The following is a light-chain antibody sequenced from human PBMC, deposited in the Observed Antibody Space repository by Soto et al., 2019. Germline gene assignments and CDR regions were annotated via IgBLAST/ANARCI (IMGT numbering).Light chain of an antibody. CDR2: GAS. Sequence: DIVLTQSPGTLSLSPGEGATLSCRASESVRSTYLAWYQQKPGQPPMLLIYGASKRATGIPDRFSGSGSGTDFTLTISRLEPEDFAVYFCQQYSSPPLTFGGGTKVEI. CDR1: ESVRSTY. J-gene: IGKJ4*01. V-gene: IGKV3-20*01. CDR3: QQYSSPPLT.